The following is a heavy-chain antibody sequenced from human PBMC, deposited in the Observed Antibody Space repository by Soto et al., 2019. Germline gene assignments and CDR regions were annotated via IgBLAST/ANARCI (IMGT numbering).Heavy chain of an antibody. Sequence: QVQLVESGGGEVQPGRSLRLSCTASGFTFNSYAIHWVRQAPGKGLEWVTYISYDGTNKYYADSVKGRFTISRDNSQNTMYLRMNSLRAEDTAVYYCTRTRGYSYGVEGYDAFDIWGQGKMVTVSS. J-gene: IGHJ3*02. CDR2: ISYDGTNK. D-gene: IGHD5-18*01. CDR1: GFTFNSYA. V-gene: IGHV3-30*04. CDR3: TRTRGYSYGVEGYDAFDI.